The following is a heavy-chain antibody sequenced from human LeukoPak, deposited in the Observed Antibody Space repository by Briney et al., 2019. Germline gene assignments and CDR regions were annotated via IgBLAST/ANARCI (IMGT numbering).Heavy chain of an antibody. J-gene: IGHJ6*04. CDR2: INSDGSST. Sequence: PGGSLRLSCAASGFTFSSYAMSWVRQAPGKGLVWVSRINSDGSSTSYADSVKGRFTISRDNAKNTLYLQMNSLRAEDTAVYYCARDKNDYYYYGMDVWGKGTTVTVSS. V-gene: IGHV3-74*01. CDR1: GFTFSSYA. CDR3: ARDKNDYYYYGMDV.